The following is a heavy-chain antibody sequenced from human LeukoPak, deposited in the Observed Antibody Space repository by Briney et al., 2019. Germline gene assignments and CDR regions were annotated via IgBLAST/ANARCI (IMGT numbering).Heavy chain of an antibody. CDR3: ARAIEGSSWVVDYYYMDV. J-gene: IGHJ6*03. D-gene: IGHD6-13*01. CDR1: GYTFTGYY. CDR2: INPNSGGT. V-gene: IGHV1-2*04. Sequence: ASVKVSCKASGYTFTGYYMHWVRQAPGQGLEWMGWINPNSGGTNYAQKFQGWVTMTRDTSISTAYMELSRLRSDDTAVYYCARAIEGSSWVVDYYYMDVWGKGTTVTVSS.